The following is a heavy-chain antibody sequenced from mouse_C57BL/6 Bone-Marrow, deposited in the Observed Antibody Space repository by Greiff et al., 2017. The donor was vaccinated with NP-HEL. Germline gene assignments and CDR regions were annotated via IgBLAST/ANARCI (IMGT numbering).Heavy chain of an antibody. D-gene: IGHD3-2*02. Sequence: EVKLVESGGGLVQPKGSLKLSCAASGFSFNTYAMNWVRQAPGKGLEWVARIRSKSNNYATYYADSVKDRFTISRDDSESMLYLQMNNLKTEDTAMYYCVRQGSERLYAMDYWGQGTSVTVSS. CDR3: VRQGSERLYAMDY. J-gene: IGHJ4*01. CDR1: GFSFNTYA. CDR2: IRSKSNNYAT. V-gene: IGHV10-1*01.